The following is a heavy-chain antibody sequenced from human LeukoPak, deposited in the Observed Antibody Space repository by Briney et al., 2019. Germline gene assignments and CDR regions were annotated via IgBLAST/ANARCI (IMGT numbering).Heavy chain of an antibody. CDR1: GDSITNYF. D-gene: IGHD2-15*01. V-gene: IGHV4-59*01. CDR2: IYYTGNT. J-gene: IGHJ4*02. CDR3: ARGRVAYSAYYFDY. Sequence: PSETLSLTCTVSGDSITNYFWSWIRQPPGKGLEWIGYIYYTGNTNYKPSLKSRVTMSVDPSTNQFSLRLRSVTAADTAVYYCARGRVAYSAYYFDYWGRGTLVTVSS.